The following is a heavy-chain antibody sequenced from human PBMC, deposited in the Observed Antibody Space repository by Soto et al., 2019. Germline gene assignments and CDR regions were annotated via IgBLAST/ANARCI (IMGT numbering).Heavy chain of an antibody. J-gene: IGHJ6*02. Sequence: QVQLVQSGAEVKKPGASVKVSCKASGYTFTSYDINWGRQATGQGLEWMGWMNPNSGNTGYAQKFQGRVTMTRHTAISTAYMGLSSLRSEDTAVYYCARDRAGIAAAGANYYYYGMDVWGQGTTVTVSS. CDR3: ARDRAGIAAAGANYYYYGMDV. CDR1: GYTFTSYD. CDR2: MNPNSGNT. D-gene: IGHD6-13*01. V-gene: IGHV1-8*01.